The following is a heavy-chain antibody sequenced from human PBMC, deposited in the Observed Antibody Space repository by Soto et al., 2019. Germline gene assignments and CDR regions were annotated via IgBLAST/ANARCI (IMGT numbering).Heavy chain of an antibody. CDR2: ISGSGSST. V-gene: IGHV3-23*01. CDR1: GFPFSGYA. J-gene: IGHJ4*02. Sequence: EVPLLESGGGLVQPGGSLRLSCAASGFPFSGYAINWVRQAPGKGLEWVAIISGSGSSTNYADSVKGRFTISRDNARDTVYLQMNSLRAEDTAVYYCAKSYDGDYDHSILFDNWGQGTLVTVAS. D-gene: IGHD4-17*01. CDR3: AKSYDGDYDHSILFDN.